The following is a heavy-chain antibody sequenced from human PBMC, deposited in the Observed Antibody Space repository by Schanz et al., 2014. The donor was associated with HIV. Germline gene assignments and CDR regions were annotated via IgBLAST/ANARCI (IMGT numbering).Heavy chain of an antibody. CDR3: ARDRMVYAQAPLYYFDY. CDR1: GFTFSSYG. J-gene: IGHJ4*02. CDR2: IWYDGSNK. V-gene: IGHV3-33*01. D-gene: IGHD2-8*01. Sequence: QVQLVESGGGMVQPGRSLRLSCAVSGFTFSSYGMHWVRQAPGKGLEWVAVIWYDGSNKYYADSVKGRFTISRDNSKNTLYLQMNSLRAEDTAVYYCARDRMVYAQAPLYYFDYWGQGTLVTVSS.